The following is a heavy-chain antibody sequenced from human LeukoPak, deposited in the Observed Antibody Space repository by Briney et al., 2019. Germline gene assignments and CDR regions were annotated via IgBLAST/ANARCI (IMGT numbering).Heavy chain of an antibody. J-gene: IGHJ5*02. Sequence: SETLSLTCTVSGGSISSGSYYWSWIRQPAGKGLEWIGRIYTSGSTNYNPSPKSPVTISVDTSKNQFSLKLSSVTAADTAVYYCARDFFDFWSGYYTQSNNWFDPWGQGTLVTVSS. V-gene: IGHV4-61*02. CDR3: ARDFFDFWSGYYTQSNNWFDP. CDR1: GGSISSGSYY. CDR2: IYTSGST. D-gene: IGHD3-3*01.